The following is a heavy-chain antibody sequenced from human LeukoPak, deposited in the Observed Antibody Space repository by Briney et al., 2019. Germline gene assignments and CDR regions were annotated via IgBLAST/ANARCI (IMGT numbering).Heavy chain of an antibody. CDR3: ARGVGYYDSSGFGMDV. Sequence: SETLSLTCAVYGGSFSGYYWSWIRQPPGKGLEWIGEINHSGSTNYNPSLKSRVTISVDTSKNQFSLKLSSVTAADTAVYYCARGVGYYDSSGFGMDVWGQGTTATVSS. V-gene: IGHV4-34*01. J-gene: IGHJ6*02. D-gene: IGHD3-22*01. CDR2: INHSGST. CDR1: GGSFSGYY.